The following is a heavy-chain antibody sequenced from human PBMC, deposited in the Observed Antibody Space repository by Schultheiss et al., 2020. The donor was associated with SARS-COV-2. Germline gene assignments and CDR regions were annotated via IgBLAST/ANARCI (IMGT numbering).Heavy chain of an antibody. CDR1: GGSISSSSYY. CDR2: INSDGSST. CDR3: AKDKGNVAYIFDY. D-gene: IGHD5-12*01. V-gene: IGHV3-74*01. Sequence: LSLTCTVSGGSISSSSYYWGWIRQAPGKGLEWVSRINSDGSSTSYADSVKGRFTISRDNAKNSLYLQMNSLRAEDTAVYYCAKDKGNVAYIFDYWGQGTLVTVSS. J-gene: IGHJ4*02.